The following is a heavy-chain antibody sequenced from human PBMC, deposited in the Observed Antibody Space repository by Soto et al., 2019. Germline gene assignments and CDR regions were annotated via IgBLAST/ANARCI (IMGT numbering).Heavy chain of an antibody. CDR1: GGSISSYY. CDR3: ARNDDFWSGAYYYYMDV. V-gene: IGHV4-59*01. Sequence: PSETLSLTCTVSGGSISSYYWSWIRQPPGKGLEWIGYIYYSGSTNYNPSHKSRVTISVDTSKNQFSLKLSSVTAADTAVYYCARNDDFWSGAYYYYMDVWGKGTTVTVSS. CDR2: IYYSGST. J-gene: IGHJ6*03. D-gene: IGHD3-3*01.